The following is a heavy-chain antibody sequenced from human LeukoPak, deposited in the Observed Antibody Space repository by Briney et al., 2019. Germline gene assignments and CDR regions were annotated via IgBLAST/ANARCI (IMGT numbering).Heavy chain of an antibody. Sequence: SETLSLTCAVSGFSISSGYYWGWIRQPPGKGLEWIGSIYHSGSTDCNPSLQSRVTISVDTSKNQFSLNLTSVTAADTAVYYCARYPASIIIGAFDIWGQGTMVTVSS. J-gene: IGHJ3*02. V-gene: IGHV4-38-2*01. CDR1: GFSISSGYY. D-gene: IGHD2-2*01. CDR3: ARYPASIIIGAFDI. CDR2: IYHSGST.